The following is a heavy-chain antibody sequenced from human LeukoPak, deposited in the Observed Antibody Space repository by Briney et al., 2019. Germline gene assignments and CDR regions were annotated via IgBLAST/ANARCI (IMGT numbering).Heavy chain of an antibody. CDR2: IHASGST. J-gene: IGHJ3*02. CDR3: ARDAVDTAIDAFDI. V-gene: IGHV4-4*07. CDR1: GGSIRSYY. D-gene: IGHD5-18*01. Sequence: SETLSLTCTVSGGSIRSYYWSWIRQPAGNGLEWIGRIHASGSTNYNPSLKSRVTMSVDTSKNQFSLKLSSVTAADTAVYYCARDAVDTAIDAFDIWGQGTMVTVSS.